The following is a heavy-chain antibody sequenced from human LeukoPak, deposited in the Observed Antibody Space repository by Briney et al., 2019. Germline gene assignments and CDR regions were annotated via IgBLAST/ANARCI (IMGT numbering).Heavy chain of an antibody. Sequence: GGSLRLSCAASGFVFRNYGMSWVRQAPGKGLEWVSLISIDDGSTYYADSVKGRFTISRDNSKNTLYLQMNSLRVEDTAVYYCAKDGGYTDSDLGEFDYWGQGNLVIVSS. V-gene: IGHV3-23*01. CDR3: AKDGGYTDSDLGEFDY. J-gene: IGHJ4*02. CDR2: ISIDDGST. CDR1: GFVFRNYG. D-gene: IGHD5-12*01.